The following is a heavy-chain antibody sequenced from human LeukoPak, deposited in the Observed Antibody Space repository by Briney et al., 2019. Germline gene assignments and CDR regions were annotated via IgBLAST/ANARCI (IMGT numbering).Heavy chain of an antibody. Sequence: PSQTLSLTCAVSGCSISSGSYYWSWIRQPAGKGLEWIRRIYTSGSTNYNPSLKSRVTISVDTSKNQFSLKLSSVTAADTAVYYCAGSFLLDSSGYYRDYWGQGTLVTVSS. J-gene: IGHJ4*02. CDR3: AGSFLLDSSGYYRDY. CDR2: IYTSGST. D-gene: IGHD3-22*01. V-gene: IGHV4-61*02. CDR1: GCSISSGSYY.